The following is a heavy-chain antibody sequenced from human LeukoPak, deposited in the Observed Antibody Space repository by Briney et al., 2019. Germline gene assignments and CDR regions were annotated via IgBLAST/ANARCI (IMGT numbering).Heavy chain of an antibody. D-gene: IGHD1-26*01. V-gene: IGHV4-38-2*02. CDR3: AKVHSGSYIGYLDL. CDR1: NYSIRGGFF. Sequence: SETLSLTCTVFNYSIRGGFFWGWIRQSPGRGLEWIGIIARDGTAYSNPSLKSRLTISVDTSKNQVSLRLTSVTAADTATYYCAKVHSGSYIGYLDLWGRGTVVSVSS. CDR2: IARDGTA. J-gene: IGHJ2*01.